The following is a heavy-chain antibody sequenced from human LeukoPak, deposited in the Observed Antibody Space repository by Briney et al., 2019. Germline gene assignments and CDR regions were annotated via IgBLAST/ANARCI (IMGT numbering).Heavy chain of an antibody. V-gene: IGHV3-33*08. D-gene: IGHD2-15*01. Sequence: GRSLRLSCAASGFTFSSFGMHWVRQAPGKGLEWVAVIWFDGGTKYYADSVKGRFTISRDNSKNTLYFQMNSLRADDTAVYYCARAYCSGGSCYWGPFDYWGQGTLVTVSS. CDR2: IWFDGGTK. CDR1: GFTFSSFG. J-gene: IGHJ4*02. CDR3: ARAYCSGGSCYWGPFDY.